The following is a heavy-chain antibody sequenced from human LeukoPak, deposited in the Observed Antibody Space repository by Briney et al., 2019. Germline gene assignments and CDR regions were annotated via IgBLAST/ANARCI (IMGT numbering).Heavy chain of an antibody. J-gene: IGHJ4*02. CDR1: GGSFSGYY. V-gene: IGHV4-34*01. CDR3: ARGPPNRGYSGYVWDY. D-gene: IGHD5-12*01. CDR2: INHSGST. Sequence: SETLSLTCAVYGGSFSGYYWSWIHQPPGKGLEWIGEINHSGSTNYNPSLKSRVTISVDTSKNQFSLKLSSVTAADTAVYYCARGPPNRGYSGYVWDYWGQGTLVTVSS.